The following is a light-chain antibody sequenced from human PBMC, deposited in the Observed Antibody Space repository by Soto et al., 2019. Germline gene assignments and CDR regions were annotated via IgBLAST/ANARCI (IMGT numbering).Light chain of an antibody. V-gene: IGKV3-20*01. Sequence: ETVLTQSPGTLSLSPGERATLSCRASQTIRSNYLAWYRQTPGQAPRLLIYGASNRATGIADRFSGSGSGTEFTLITSRRVPQDFALSYCQQYGSSPWTFGQGTKVEIK. CDR1: QTIRSNY. CDR2: GAS. J-gene: IGKJ1*01. CDR3: QQYGSSPWT.